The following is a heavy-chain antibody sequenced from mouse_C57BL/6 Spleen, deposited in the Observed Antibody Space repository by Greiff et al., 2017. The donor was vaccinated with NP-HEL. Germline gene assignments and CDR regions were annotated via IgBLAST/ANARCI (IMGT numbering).Heavy chain of an antibody. CDR2: IDPSDSYT. CDR1: GYTFTSYW. J-gene: IGHJ2*01. V-gene: IGHV1-69*01. CDR3: ARYRDGWDY. Sequence: VQLQQPGAELVMPGASVKLSCKASGYTFTSYWMHWVKQRPGQGLEWIGEIDPSDSYTNYNQKFKGKSTLTVDKSSSTAYMQLSSLTSEDSADYYCARYRDGWDYWGQGTTLTVSS. D-gene: IGHD1-1*02.